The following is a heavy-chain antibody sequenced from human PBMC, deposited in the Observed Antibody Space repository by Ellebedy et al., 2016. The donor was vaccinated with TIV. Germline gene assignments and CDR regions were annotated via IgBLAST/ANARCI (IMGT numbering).Heavy chain of an antibody. Sequence: MPSETLSLTCTVSGDSISSSVYSWGWIRQPPGKGLEWIGSFYQSGSTYYNPSLTSRVTISVDTSKNQFSLKLNSVTAAYTAIFYFARHSTVTTICTWGQGALVTVSS. V-gene: IGHV4-39*01. CDR3: ARHSTVTTICT. D-gene: IGHD4-17*01. J-gene: IGHJ5*02. CDR1: GDSISSSVYS. CDR2: FYQSGST.